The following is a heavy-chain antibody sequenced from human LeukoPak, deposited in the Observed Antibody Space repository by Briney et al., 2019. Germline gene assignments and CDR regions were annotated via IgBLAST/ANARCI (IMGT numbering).Heavy chain of an antibody. V-gene: IGHV4-34*01. CDR1: GESFTGYY. J-gene: IGHJ4*02. Sequence: SETLSLTCAVYGESFTGYYWSWIRQAPGKGLEWIGEINHSGSANYNPSLKSRVTISVDTYKNQFSLKLSSVTAADTAVYYCARQSGSSTWSSDYWGQGTLVTVFS. CDR3: ARQSGSSTWSSDY. CDR2: INHSGSA. D-gene: IGHD6-13*01.